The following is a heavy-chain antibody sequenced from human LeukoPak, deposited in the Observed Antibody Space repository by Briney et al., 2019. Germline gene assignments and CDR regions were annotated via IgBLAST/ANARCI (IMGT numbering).Heavy chain of an antibody. CDR1: GGSISSGGYY. Sequence: RPSETLSLTCTVSGGSISSGGYYWSWIRQHPGKGLEWIGYIYYSGSTYYNPSLKSRVTISVDTSKNQFSLKLSSVTAADTAVYYCARVGTKWLRLRKAQNWFDPWGQGTLVTVSS. D-gene: IGHD5-12*01. J-gene: IGHJ5*02. CDR3: ARVGTKWLRLRKAQNWFDP. CDR2: IYYSGST. V-gene: IGHV4-31*03.